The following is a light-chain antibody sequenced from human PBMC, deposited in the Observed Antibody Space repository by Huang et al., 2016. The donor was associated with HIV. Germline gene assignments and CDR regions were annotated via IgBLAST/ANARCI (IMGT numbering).Light chain of an antibody. CDR2: DAY. Sequence: DIQMTQSLSSLSASVGDRVTITCQASQDISNYLNWYQQKPGKAPKLLIYDAYNLETGVSSRYSGSGSGTDFTFTISSRQPEDIATYYCQHYDNLRTFGQGTKVEIK. CDR3: QHYDNLRT. V-gene: IGKV1-33*01. J-gene: IGKJ1*01. CDR1: QDISNY.